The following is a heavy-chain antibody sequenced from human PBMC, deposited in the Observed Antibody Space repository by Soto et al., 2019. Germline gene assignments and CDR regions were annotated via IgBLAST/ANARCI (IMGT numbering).Heavy chain of an antibody. CDR2: IYYSGST. V-gene: IGHV4-30-4*01. D-gene: IGHD3-10*01. J-gene: IGHJ4*02. Sequence: SETLSLTCTVSGGSISSGDYYWSWIRQPPGKGLEWIGYIYYSGSTYYNPSLKSRVTISVDTSKNQFSLKLSSVTAADTAVYYCARDLVRGVIITTPRYYFDYWGQGTLVTVSS. CDR1: GGSISSGDYY. CDR3: ARDLVRGVIITTPRYYFDY.